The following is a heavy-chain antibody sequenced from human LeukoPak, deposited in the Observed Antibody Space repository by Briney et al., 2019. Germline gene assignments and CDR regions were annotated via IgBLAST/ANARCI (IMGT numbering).Heavy chain of an antibody. V-gene: IGHV1-8*01. CDR2: MNPNSGNT. CDR1: GYTFTSYD. CDR3: ARGKKGSGWYGGAVY. J-gene: IGHJ4*02. D-gene: IGHD6-19*01. Sequence: ASVKVSCKASGYTFTSYDINWVRQATGQGPEWMGWMNPNSGNTGYAQKFQGRVTMTRNTSISTAYMELSSLRSEDTAVYYCARGKKGSGWYGGAVYWGQGTLVTVSS.